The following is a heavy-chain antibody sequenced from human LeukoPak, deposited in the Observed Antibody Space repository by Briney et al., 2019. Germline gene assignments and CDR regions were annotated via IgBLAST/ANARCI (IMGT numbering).Heavy chain of an antibody. D-gene: IGHD3-22*01. V-gene: IGHV4-39*01. CDR3: ARLYYDSSGYYQICYFDY. CDR2: IYYSGST. CDR1: GGSISSSSYY. J-gene: IGHJ4*02. Sequence: PSETLSLTCTVSGGSISSSSYYWGWIRQPPGKGLEWIGSIYYSGSTYYNPSLKSRVTISVDTSKNQFSLNLSSVTAADTAVYYCARLYYDSSGYYQICYFDYWGRGTLVTVSS.